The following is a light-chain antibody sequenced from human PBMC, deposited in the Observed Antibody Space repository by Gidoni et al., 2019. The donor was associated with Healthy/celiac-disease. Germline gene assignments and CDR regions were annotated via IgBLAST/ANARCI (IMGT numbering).Light chain of an antibody. CDR3: SSYAGSNNWV. Sequence: QSALTQPPSASGSPGQSVTISCTGTSSDGGGYNYVSWYQHHPGKAPKLMIYEVSKRPSGVPDRFSGSKSGNTASRTVSGRQAEDEADYYCSSYAGSNNWVFGGGTKLTVL. CDR2: EVS. V-gene: IGLV2-8*01. J-gene: IGLJ3*02. CDR1: SSDGGGYNY.